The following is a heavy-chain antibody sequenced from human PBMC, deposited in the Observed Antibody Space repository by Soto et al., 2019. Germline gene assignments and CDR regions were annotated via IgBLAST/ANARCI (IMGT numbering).Heavy chain of an antibody. J-gene: IGHJ4*02. CDR1: GFTVSNNY. V-gene: IGHV3-66*01. CDR2: IYSGGAT. CDR3: ARDGTYNWV. Sequence: EVQLVESGGGLVQPGGSLRLSCAASGFTVSNNYMRWVRQAPGKGLEWVSLIYSGGATYYADSVKGRFTISRDNSKNTLYLQMNCLRAEDTALYYCARDGTYNWVGGQGILVTVSS. D-gene: IGHD1-1*01.